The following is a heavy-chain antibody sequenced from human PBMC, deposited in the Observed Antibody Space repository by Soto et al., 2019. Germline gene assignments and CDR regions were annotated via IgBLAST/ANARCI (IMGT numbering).Heavy chain of an antibody. CDR2: THDSGSS. CDR3: ARGGASSKWLDP. J-gene: IGHJ5*02. CDR1: GDSINNYY. D-gene: IGHD6-13*01. V-gene: IGHV4-4*07. Sequence: PSETLSLTCTVSGDSINNYYWSWIRQPAGKGLEWLGRTHDSGSSAYNPSLKSRVTMSTDTSKNQFSLNLNSVTAADTALYYCARGGASSKWLDPWGQGILVTVSS.